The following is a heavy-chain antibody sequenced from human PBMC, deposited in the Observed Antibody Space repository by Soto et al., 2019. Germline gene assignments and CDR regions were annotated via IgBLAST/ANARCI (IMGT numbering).Heavy chain of an antibody. CDR1: GYTFTSYY. D-gene: IGHD6-19*01. J-gene: IGHJ4*02. Sequence: QVQLVQSGAEVKKPGASVKVSCKASGYTFTSYYMHWVRQAPGQGLEWMGIINPSGGSTSYGQKFQGRVSRTMDTSTSTVYMELSSLRSEDTAVYYCARALGYSSGWAPYYFDYLGQGTLVTVSS. CDR2: INPSGGST. V-gene: IGHV1-46*01. CDR3: ARALGYSSGWAPYYFDY.